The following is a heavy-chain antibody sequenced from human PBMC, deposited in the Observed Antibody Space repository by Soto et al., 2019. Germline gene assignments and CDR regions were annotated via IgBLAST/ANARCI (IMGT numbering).Heavy chain of an antibody. Sequence: GSLRLSCXASGFTFTRHSMNWVRQAPGKGLEWVSSISSTTNYIYYGDSMKGRFTISRDNAKNSLYLEMNSLRAEDTAVYYCARESEDLTSNFDYWGQGTLVTSPQ. J-gene: IGHJ4*02. V-gene: IGHV3-21*04. CDR1: GFTFTRHS. CDR3: ARESEDLTSNFDY. CDR2: ISSTTNYI.